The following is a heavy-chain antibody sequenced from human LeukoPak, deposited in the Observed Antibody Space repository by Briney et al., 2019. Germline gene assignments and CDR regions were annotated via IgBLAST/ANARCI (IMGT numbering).Heavy chain of an antibody. CDR1: GGSFSGYY. Sequence: PSETLSLTCAVYGGSFSGYYWSWIRQPSGKGLEWIGEINHSGSTNYNPSLKSRVTISVDTSKNQFSLKLSSVTAADTAVYYCARLPGIAAAGRWIGPEYYYYYYMDVWGKGTTVTVSS. CDR2: INHSGST. V-gene: IGHV4-34*01. D-gene: IGHD6-13*01. CDR3: ARLPGIAAAGRWIGPEYYYYYYMDV. J-gene: IGHJ6*03.